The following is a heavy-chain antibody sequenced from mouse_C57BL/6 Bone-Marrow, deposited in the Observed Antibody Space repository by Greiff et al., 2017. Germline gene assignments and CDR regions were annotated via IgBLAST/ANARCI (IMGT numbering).Heavy chain of an antibody. V-gene: IGHV14-4*01. CDR3: TTSGYGVGAY. J-gene: IGHJ3*01. CDR1: GFNIKDDY. D-gene: IGHD1-1*01. CDR2: IDPENGDT. Sequence: VHVQQSGAELVRPGASVKLSCTASGFNIKDDYMHWVKQRPEQGLEWIGWIDPENGDTEYASKFQGKATITADTSSNTAYLQLSSLTSEDTAVYYCTTSGYGVGAYWGQGTLVTVSA.